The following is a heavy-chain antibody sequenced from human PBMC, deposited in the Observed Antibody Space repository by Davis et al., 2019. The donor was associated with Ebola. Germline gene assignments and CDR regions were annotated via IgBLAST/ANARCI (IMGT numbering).Heavy chain of an antibody. V-gene: IGHV4-30-2*01. CDR1: GGSISSGGYS. Sequence: SETLSLTCAVSGGSISSGGYSWSWIRQPPGKGLEWIGYIYHSGSTYYNPSLKSRVTISVDRSKNQFSLKLSSVTAADTAVYYCARWAGSSGDLRAFDIWGQGTMVTVSS. J-gene: IGHJ3*02. D-gene: IGHD6-19*01. CDR3: ARWAGSSGDLRAFDI. CDR2: IYHSGST.